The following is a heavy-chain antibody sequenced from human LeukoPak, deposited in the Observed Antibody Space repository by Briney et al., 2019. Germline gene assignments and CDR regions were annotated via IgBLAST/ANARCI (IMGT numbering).Heavy chain of an antibody. V-gene: IGHV4-59*13. CDR1: RGSISTYY. D-gene: IGHD3-22*01. CDR2: IHYTGRT. CDR3: ARGRPDPQNSDYWDY. J-gene: IGHJ4*02. Sequence: SETLSLTRTISRGSISTYYWSWIRQTAGTTLEWIGNIHYTGRTRYNPSLESRVTMSLDTPKNEFSLRLTSMTAADSAVYYCARGRPDPQNSDYWDYWGQGILVTVSS.